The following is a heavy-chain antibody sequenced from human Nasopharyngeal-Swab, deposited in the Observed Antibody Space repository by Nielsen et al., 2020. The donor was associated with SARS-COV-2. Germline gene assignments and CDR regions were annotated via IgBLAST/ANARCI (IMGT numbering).Heavy chain of an antibody. CDR2: IYYSGST. V-gene: IGHV4-31*03. CDR1: GGSISSSSYY. Sequence: SETLSLTCTVSGGSISSSSYYWSWIRQHPGKGLEWIGYIYYSGSTYYNPSLKSRVTISVDTSKNQFSPKLSSVTAADTAVYYCARGWGQWLVPSDYYFDYWGQGTLVTVSS. D-gene: IGHD6-19*01. J-gene: IGHJ4*02. CDR3: ARGWGQWLVPSDYYFDY.